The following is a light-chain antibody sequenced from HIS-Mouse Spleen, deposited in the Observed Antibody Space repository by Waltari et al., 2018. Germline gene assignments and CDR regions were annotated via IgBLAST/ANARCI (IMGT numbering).Light chain of an antibody. J-gene: IGLJ3*02. CDR1: VLAKQY. Sequence: SYELTQPSSVSVSPGQTARIPCSGDVLAKQYPRWFQQKPGQAPVLVIYKDSERPSGIPERFSGSSSGTTVTLTISGAQVEDEADYYCYSAADNNLGVFGGGTKLTVL. CDR3: YSAADNNLGV. CDR2: KDS. V-gene: IGLV3-27*01.